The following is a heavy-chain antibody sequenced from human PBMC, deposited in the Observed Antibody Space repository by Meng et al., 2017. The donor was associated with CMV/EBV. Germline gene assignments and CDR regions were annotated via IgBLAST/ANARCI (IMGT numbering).Heavy chain of an antibody. CDR1: GFTLSSYA. V-gene: IGHV3-23*01. CDR3: AKVTRPAPTYYLDY. J-gene: IGHJ4*02. D-gene: IGHD3-16*01. Sequence: ASGFTLSSYAMSWVRQAPGKGLEWVSVISSSGSTTYYADSVKGRFTISRDNSKNTLYVQMNSLRAEDTAVYFCAKVTRPAPTYYLDYWGQGTLVTVSS. CDR2: ISSSGSTT.